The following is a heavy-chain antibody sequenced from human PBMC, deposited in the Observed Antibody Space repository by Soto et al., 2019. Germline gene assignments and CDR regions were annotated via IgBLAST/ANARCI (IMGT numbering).Heavy chain of an antibody. Sequence: QVRLVHSETEVKKPGASVNVSCKASGYTFTSYTISWVRQAPGQGLEWMGWSSANNGNTELAQKFQDRLTRIADTTTSTAYLELRNLRPDDPAVYYCARCLPGFDPWGQGTLVAVS. CDR1: GYTFTSYT. CDR2: SSANNGNT. J-gene: IGHJ5*02. V-gene: IGHV1-18*01. CDR3: ARCLPGFDP.